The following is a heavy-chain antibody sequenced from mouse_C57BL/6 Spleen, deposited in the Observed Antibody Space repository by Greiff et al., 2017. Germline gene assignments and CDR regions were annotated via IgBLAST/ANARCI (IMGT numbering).Heavy chain of an antibody. D-gene: IGHD2-4*01. CDR3: ARWGDDDDGRTGHYFDY. CDR1: GYTFTGYW. V-gene: IGHV1-9*01. CDR2: ILPGSGST. J-gene: IGHJ2*01. Sequence: QVQLQQSGAELMKPGASVKLSCKATGYTFTGYWIEWVKQRPGHGLEWIGEILPGSGSTNYNEKFKGKATFTADTSSNTAYMQLSSRTTEDSAIYYCARWGDDDDGRTGHYFDYWGQGTTLTVSS.